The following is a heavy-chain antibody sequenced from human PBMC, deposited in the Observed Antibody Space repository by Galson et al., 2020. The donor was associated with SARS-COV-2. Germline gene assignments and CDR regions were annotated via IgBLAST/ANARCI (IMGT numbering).Heavy chain of an antibody. CDR3: ARGVAAWPSSAFDI. J-gene: IGHJ3*02. V-gene: IGHV3-48*03. D-gene: IGHD6-13*01. CDR1: GFTFSSYE. CDR2: ISSSGSTI. Sequence: GGSLRLSCAASGFTFSSYEMNWVRQAPGKGLEGVSYISSSGSTIYYADSVKGRFTISRDNAKNSLYLQMNSLRAEDTAVYYCARGVAAWPSSAFDIWGQGTMVTVSS.